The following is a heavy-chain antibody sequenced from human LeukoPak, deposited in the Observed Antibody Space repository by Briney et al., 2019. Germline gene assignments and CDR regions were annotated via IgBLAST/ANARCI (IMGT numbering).Heavy chain of an antibody. CDR3: ARFFNYDASLPPY. Sequence: SETLSLTCSVSGGYISTSNYYWGWIRQPPGQGLEWIRTIYYSGRTYYNPSLQSRVTISLDTSQNQLSLQVRSVTVLGTAVYYCARFFNYDASLPPYWGKGTLVTVSS. D-gene: IGHD3-16*01. CDR2: IYYSGRT. CDR1: GGYISTSNYY. V-gene: IGHV4-39*01. J-gene: IGHJ4*02.